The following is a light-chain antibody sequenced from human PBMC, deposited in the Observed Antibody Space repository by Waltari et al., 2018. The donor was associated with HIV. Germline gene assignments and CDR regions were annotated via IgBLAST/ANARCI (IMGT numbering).Light chain of an antibody. J-gene: IGLJ2*01. CDR3: AAWDDSLNGPV. CDR1: SSNIGSNY. V-gene: IGLV1-44*01. Sequence: QSVLTQPPSASGTPGQRVTISCSGRSSNIGSNYVNWYQQLPGTAPKLLIYSNDQRPSGVPDRFSGSKSGTSASRAISGLQSGDEADYYCAAWDDSLNGPVFGGGTKLTVL. CDR2: SND.